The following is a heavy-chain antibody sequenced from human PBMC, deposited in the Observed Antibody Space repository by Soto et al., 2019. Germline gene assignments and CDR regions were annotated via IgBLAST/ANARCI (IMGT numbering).Heavy chain of an antibody. Sequence: EVQLLESGGGLVQPGGSLRLSCAASGFTFSSYSMSWVRQAPGKGLEWVANIKQDGSEKYYVDSVKGRFTISRDNAKNSLYLQMNSLRAEDTAVYYCARDHVVVVPAAIPYYYGMDVWGQGTTVTVSS. V-gene: IGHV3-7*03. CDR3: ARDHVVVVPAAIPYYYGMDV. D-gene: IGHD2-2*02. J-gene: IGHJ6*02. CDR2: IKQDGSEK. CDR1: GFTFSSYS.